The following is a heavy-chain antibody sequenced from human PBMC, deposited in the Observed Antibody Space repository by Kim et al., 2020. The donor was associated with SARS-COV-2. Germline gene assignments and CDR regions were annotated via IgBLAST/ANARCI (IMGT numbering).Heavy chain of an antibody. J-gene: IGHJ4*02. V-gene: IGHV1-18*01. Sequence: YAQKLQGRVTMTTDTSTSTAYMERRSLRSDDTAVYYCARDITQDATGFDYWGQGTLVTVSS. CDR3: ARDITQDATGFDY. D-gene: IGHD4-17*01.